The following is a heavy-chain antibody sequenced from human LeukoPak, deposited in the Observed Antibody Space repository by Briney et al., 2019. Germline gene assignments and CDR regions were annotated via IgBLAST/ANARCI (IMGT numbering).Heavy chain of an antibody. Sequence: GRSLRLSCAASGFTFSSYGMHWVRQAPGKGLEWVAVIWYDGSNKYYADSVKGRFTISRDNSKNTLYLQMNSLRAEDTAVYYCARGENAYYYDSSGYDNFDYWGQGTLVTVSS. CDR3: ARGENAYYYDSSGYDNFDY. CDR1: GFTFSSYG. J-gene: IGHJ4*02. CDR2: IWYDGSNK. D-gene: IGHD3-22*01. V-gene: IGHV3-33*01.